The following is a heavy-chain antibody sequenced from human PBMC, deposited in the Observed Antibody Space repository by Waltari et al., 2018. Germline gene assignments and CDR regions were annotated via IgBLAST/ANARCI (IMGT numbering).Heavy chain of an antibody. V-gene: IGHV4-61*09. CDR2: IYTSGST. Sequence: QVQLQESGPGLVKPSQTLSLTCTVSGGSISSGSYYWSWIRQPAGKGLEWIGYIYTSGSTNYNPSLKSRVTISVDTSKNQFSLKLSSVTAADTAVYYCARDRRGWYLGYWGQGTLVTVSS. CDR3: ARDRRGWYLGY. CDR1: GGSISSGSYY. D-gene: IGHD6-19*01. J-gene: IGHJ4*02.